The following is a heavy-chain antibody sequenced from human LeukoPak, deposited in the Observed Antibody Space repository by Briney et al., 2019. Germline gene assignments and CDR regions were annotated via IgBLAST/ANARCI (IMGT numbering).Heavy chain of an antibody. V-gene: IGHV5-51*01. CDR2: IYPGDSDT. D-gene: IGHD3-9*01. CDR1: GYSFTSYW. CDR3: ARGRSLTGYYMNWLDP. J-gene: IGHJ5*02. Sequence: GESLKISCKGSGYSFTSYWIGWVRQMPGKGLESMGIIYPGDSDTRYSPSFQGQVTISADKSISTAYLQWSSLKASDTAMYYCARGRSLTGYYMNWLDPWGQGTLVTVSS.